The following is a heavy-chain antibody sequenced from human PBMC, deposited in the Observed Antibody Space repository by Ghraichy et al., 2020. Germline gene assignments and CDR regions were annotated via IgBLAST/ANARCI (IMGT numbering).Heavy chain of an antibody. D-gene: IGHD3-9*01. CDR2: MNPNSGNT. V-gene: IGHV1-8*01. CDR3: ARDDRLGLTGYSWWHYYYYGMDV. Sequence: ASVKVSCKASGYTFTSYDINWVRQATGQGLEWMGWMNPNSGNTGYAQKFQGRVTMTRNTSISTAYMELSSLRSEDTAVYYCARDDRLGLTGYSWWHYYYYGMDVWGQGTTVTVSS. CDR1: GYTFTSYD. J-gene: IGHJ6*02.